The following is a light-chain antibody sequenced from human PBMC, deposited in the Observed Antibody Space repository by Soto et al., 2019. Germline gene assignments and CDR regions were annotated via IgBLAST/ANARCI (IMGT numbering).Light chain of an antibody. CDR1: QTINHN. CDR3: QQYNNWLQT. J-gene: IGKJ1*01. Sequence: VTQATATLSVSPGERATLSCRASQTINHNVAWYQLKDGQVPRLVIYGASTRATDIPARFSGSGSGTEFTLTISSLQSEDFAEYHCQQYNNWLQTFGQGTKVDIK. CDR2: GAS. V-gene: IGKV3-15*01.